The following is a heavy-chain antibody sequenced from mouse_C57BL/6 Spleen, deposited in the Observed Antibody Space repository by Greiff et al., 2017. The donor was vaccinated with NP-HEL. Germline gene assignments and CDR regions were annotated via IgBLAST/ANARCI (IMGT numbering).Heavy chain of an antibody. V-gene: IGHV1-42*01. D-gene: IGHD2-3*01. Sequence: EVQLHQSGPELVKPGASVKISCKASGYSFTGYYMNWVKQSPEKSLEWIGEINPSTGGTTYNQKFKAKATLTVDKSSSTTYMQLKSLTSEDSAVYYCAGWLLYYWGQGTTLTVSS. CDR2: INPSTGGT. J-gene: IGHJ2*01. CDR1: GYSFTGYY. CDR3: AGWLLYY.